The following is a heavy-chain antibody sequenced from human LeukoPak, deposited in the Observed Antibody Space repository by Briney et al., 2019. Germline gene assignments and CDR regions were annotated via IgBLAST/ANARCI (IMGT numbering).Heavy chain of an antibody. CDR1: GFTFDDYG. Sequence: PGGSLRLSCAASGFTFDDYGMSWVRQAPGKGLEWVSYTSNSGSTKSYADSVEGRFTISRDNAKNSLYLQMNSLRAEDTAVYYCARGFRVATIDWFDPWGQGTLVTVSS. CDR2: TSNSGSTK. CDR3: ARGFRVATIDWFDP. V-gene: IGHV3-11*01. J-gene: IGHJ5*02. D-gene: IGHD5-12*01.